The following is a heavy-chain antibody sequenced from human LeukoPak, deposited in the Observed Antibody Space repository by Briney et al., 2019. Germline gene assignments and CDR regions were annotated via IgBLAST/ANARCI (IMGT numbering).Heavy chain of an antibody. J-gene: IGHJ4*02. D-gene: IGHD3-22*01. CDR1: GGSISSYY. CDR3: ARTDYDTNDY. Sequence: SETLSLTCTVSGGSISSYYWSWIRQPPGKGLEWIGYIYHSGSTNYNPSPKSRVTISVDTSKNQFSLKLSSVTAADTAVYYCARTDYDTNDYWGQGTLVTVSS. CDR2: IYHSGST. V-gene: IGHV4-59*01.